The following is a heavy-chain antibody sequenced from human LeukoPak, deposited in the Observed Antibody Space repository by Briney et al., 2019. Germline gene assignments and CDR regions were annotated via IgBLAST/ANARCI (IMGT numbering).Heavy chain of an antibody. Sequence: GGSLGLSCAASGFTFSSYDMHWVRQATGKGLEWVSAIGTAGDTYYPGSVKGRFTISRENAKNSLYLQMNSLRAGDTAVYYCARVGTSGYYRTWGQGTLVTVSS. CDR3: ARVGTSGYYRT. CDR1: GFTFSSYD. D-gene: IGHD3-22*01. V-gene: IGHV3-13*01. CDR2: IGTAGDT. J-gene: IGHJ4*02.